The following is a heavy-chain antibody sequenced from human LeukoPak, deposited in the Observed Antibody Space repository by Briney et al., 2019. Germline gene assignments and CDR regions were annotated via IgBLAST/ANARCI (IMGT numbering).Heavy chain of an antibody. J-gene: IGHJ1*01. V-gene: IGHV4-59*01. CDR1: GGSISSYY. D-gene: IGHD6-13*01. CDR2: IYYSGST. CDR3: ARDALGIAAAGTGSYFQH. Sequence: SETLSLTCTVSGGSISSYYWSWIRQPPGKGLEWIGYIYYSGSTNYNPSLKSRVTISVDTSKNQFSLKLSSVTAADTAVYYCARDALGIAAAGTGSYFQHWGQGTLVTVSS.